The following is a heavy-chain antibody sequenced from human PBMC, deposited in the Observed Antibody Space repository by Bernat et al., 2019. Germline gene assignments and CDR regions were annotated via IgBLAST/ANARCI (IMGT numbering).Heavy chain of an antibody. J-gene: IGHJ4*02. CDR2: ISSSSSYI. D-gene: IGHD3-3*01. Sequence: EVQLVESGGGLVKPGGSLRLSCAASGFTFSSYSMNWVRQAPGKGLEWVSSISSSSSYIYYADSVKGRFTISRDNAKNSLYLQMNSLRAEDTAVYYCARDPPNYDFWSGYPDYWGQGTLVTVSS. CDR3: ARDPPNYDFWSGYPDY. CDR1: GFTFSSYS. V-gene: IGHV3-21*01.